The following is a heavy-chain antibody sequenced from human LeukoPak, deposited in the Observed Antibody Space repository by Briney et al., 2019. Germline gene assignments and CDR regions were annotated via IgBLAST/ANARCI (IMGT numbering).Heavy chain of an antibody. CDR3: ARDVEYYDFWSGYFQTKYYYYYMDV. J-gene: IGHJ6*03. CDR2: ISSSSSYI. V-gene: IGHV3-21*01. D-gene: IGHD3-3*01. Sequence: GGSLRLSCAASGFTFSSYSMNWVRQAPGKGLEWVSSISSSSSYIYYADSVKGRFTISRDNAKNSLYLQMNSLRAEDTAVYYCARDVEYYDFWSGYFQTKYYYYYMDVWGKGTTVTVSS. CDR1: GFTFSSYS.